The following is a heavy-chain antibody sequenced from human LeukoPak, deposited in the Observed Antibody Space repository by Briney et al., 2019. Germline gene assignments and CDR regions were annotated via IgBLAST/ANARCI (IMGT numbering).Heavy chain of an antibody. Sequence: SQTLSLTCTVSGGFISSGGYYWSWIRQHPGKGLEWIGYIYYSGSTYYNPSLKSRVTISVDTSKNQFSLKLSSVTAADTAVYYCARGQMITFGGVIVDYWGQGTLVTVSS. CDR3: ARGQMITFGGVIVDY. D-gene: IGHD3-16*02. V-gene: IGHV4-31*03. CDR2: IYYSGST. CDR1: GGFISSGGYY. J-gene: IGHJ4*02.